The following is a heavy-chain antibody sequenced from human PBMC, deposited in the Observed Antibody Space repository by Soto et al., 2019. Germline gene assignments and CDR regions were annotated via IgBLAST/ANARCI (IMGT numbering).Heavy chain of an antibody. CDR2: INPNSGGT. Sequence: QVQLVQSGAEVKKPGASVKVSCKASGYTFTGYYMHWVRQAPGQGLAWMGWINPNSGGTNYAQKFQGWVNITRATSISTGYMELSRLRSDDPAVYDCARGQVDTAMASDYWGQGTLFTVSS. CDR1: GYTFTGYY. J-gene: IGHJ4*02. CDR3: ARGQVDTAMASDY. D-gene: IGHD5-18*01. V-gene: IGHV1-2*04.